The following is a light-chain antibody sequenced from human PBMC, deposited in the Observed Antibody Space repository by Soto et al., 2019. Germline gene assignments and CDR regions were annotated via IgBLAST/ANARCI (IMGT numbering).Light chain of an antibody. J-gene: IGLJ1*01. CDR2: EVT. CDR1: SSDVGGYDY. V-gene: IGLV2-14*01. CDR3: SSHSSGATRV. Sequence: HPGALYYSPALSIAISCPGTSSDVGGYDYVSWYQQHPDKAPKLIIYEVTKRPSGVSNRFSGSKSGNTASLTISGLQPDDETAYYCSSHSSGATRVFGSGTEVPVL.